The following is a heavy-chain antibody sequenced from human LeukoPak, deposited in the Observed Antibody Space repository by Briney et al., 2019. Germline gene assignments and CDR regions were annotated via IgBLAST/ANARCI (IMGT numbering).Heavy chain of an antibody. CDR2: INTGNGNT. J-gene: IGHJ4*02. V-gene: IGHV1-3*04. CDR3: TRVLGRGDYFDY. D-gene: IGHD3-10*01. Sequence: ASVKVSCKASGDTFTNYAMHWVRQAPGQRLEWMGWINTGNGNTKYSQKFQGRVTITRDTSASTAYVELSSLRSEDTAVYYCTRVLGRGDYFDYWGQGTLVTVSS. CDR1: GDTFTNYA.